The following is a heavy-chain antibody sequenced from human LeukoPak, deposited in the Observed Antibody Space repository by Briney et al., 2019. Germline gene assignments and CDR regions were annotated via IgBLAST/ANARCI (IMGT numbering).Heavy chain of an antibody. J-gene: IGHJ4*02. D-gene: IGHD3-16*02. CDR2: INHSGST. CDR1: GGSFSGYY. V-gene: IGHV4-34*01. CDR3: ARGSRYKRHDQYDYVWGSYRPFFDY. Sequence: SETLSLTCAVYGGSFSGYYWSWIRQPPGKGLEWLGGINHSGSTNYNPSLKSRVTISVDASKNQFSLKPSSVTAADTAVYYCARGSRYKRHDQYDYVWGSYRPFFDYWGQGTLVTVSS.